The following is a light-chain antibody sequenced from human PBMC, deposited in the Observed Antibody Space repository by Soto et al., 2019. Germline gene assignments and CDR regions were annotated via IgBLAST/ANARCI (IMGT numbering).Light chain of an antibody. J-gene: IGLJ3*02. CDR3: ETWDSNTRV. V-gene: IGLV4-60*02. CDR1: SGHSNNI. Sequence: QLVLTQSSSASASLGSSVKLTCTLSSGHSNNIIAWHQQQPGKAPRYLMKLEGSGSYNKGSGVPDRFSGSSSGADRYLTISNLQFEDEADYYCETWDSNTRVFAGGTKVTVL. CDR2: LEGSGSY.